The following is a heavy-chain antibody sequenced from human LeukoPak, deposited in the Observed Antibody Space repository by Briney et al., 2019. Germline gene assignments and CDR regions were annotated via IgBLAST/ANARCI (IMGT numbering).Heavy chain of an antibody. Sequence: SVKVSFTASGGTFSSYAISWVRQAPGQGLEWMGGIIPIFGTANYAQKFQGRVTITADESTSTAYMELSSLRSEDTAVYYCAREGHYYDSSGYYSGFDYWGQGTLVTVSS. CDR3: AREGHYYDSSGYYSGFDY. CDR1: GGTFSSYA. D-gene: IGHD3-22*01. V-gene: IGHV1-69*13. CDR2: IIPIFGTA. J-gene: IGHJ4*02.